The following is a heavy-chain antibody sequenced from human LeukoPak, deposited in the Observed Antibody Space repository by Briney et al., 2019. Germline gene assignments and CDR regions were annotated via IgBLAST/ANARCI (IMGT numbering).Heavy chain of an antibody. J-gene: IGHJ5*02. D-gene: IGHD3-10*01. Sequence: PGGSLRLSCAASGFTFSSYEMNWVRQAPGKGLEWVSYISSSGSTIYYADSVKGRFTISRDNAKNSLYLQMNSLRAEDTAVYYCASGSGSGRPVLLGFDPWGQGTLVTVSS. CDR3: ASGSGSGRPVLLGFDP. CDR2: ISSSGSTI. CDR1: GFTFSSYE. V-gene: IGHV3-48*03.